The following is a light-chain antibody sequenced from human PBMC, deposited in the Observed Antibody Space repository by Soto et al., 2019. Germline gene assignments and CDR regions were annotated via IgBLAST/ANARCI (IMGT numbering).Light chain of an antibody. CDR2: IEGSGSY. V-gene: IGLV4-60*03. CDR3: ETWDSNTLV. Sequence: QPVLTQSSSASASPGSSVRLTCTLSGGHSRYIIAWHQQQPGKAPQYLMKIEGSGSYNRGTGVPDRFSGSSSGADRYLTISNLRSEDEADYYCETWDSNTLVFGGGTQLTVL. J-gene: IGLJ2*01. CDR1: GGHSRYI.